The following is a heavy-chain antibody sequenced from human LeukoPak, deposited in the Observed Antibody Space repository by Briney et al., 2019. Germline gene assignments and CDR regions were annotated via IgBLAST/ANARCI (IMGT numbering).Heavy chain of an antibody. CDR1: GGSFSGYY. Sequence: SETLSLTCAVYGGSFSGYYWSWIRRPPGKGLEWIGEINHSGSTNYNPSLKSRVTISVDTSKNQFSLKLSSVTAADTAVYYCARGLRYDYIWGSYRTRAFDIWGQGTMVTVSS. CDR3: ARGLRYDYIWGSYRTRAFDI. D-gene: IGHD3-16*02. J-gene: IGHJ3*02. V-gene: IGHV4-34*01. CDR2: INHSGST.